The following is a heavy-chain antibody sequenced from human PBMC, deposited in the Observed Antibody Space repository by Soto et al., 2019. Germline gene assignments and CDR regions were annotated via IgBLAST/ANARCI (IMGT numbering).Heavy chain of an antibody. J-gene: IGHJ3*01. CDR2: INAGNGDT. D-gene: IGHD3-16*01. Sequence: QVQFVQSGAEVKKPGASVKVSCKASGYTFTDYSMHWVRQAPGQRLEWMGWINAGNGDTRYSQKFQGRVTITTDTAATTAYMELRSLRSEDTAVYYCARDNCFAFSCFEYSFDVWGQGTIVTVYS. CDR1: GYTFTDYS. V-gene: IGHV1-3*01. CDR3: ARDNCFAFSCFEYSFDV.